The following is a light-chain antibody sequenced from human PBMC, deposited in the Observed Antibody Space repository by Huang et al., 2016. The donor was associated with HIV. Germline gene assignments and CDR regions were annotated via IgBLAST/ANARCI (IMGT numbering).Light chain of an antibody. CDR3: QQYNTWPWT. V-gene: IGKV3-15*01. Sequence: EIVMTQSPANLSVSPGDGATLSCRASESVSTNLAWYQQKPGQAPRLRIYGASTRSAGIPATFSGSGSATEFSLTISSLQSEDFAFYHCQQYNTWPWTFGQGTKVEI. CDR1: ESVSTN. J-gene: IGKJ1*01. CDR2: GAS.